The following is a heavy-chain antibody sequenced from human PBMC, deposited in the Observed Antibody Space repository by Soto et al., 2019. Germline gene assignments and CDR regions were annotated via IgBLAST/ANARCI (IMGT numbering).Heavy chain of an antibody. J-gene: IGHJ4*02. CDR2: IYYSGST. CDR1: GGSISSGDYY. Sequence: QVQLQESGPGLVKPSQTLSLTCTVSGGSISSGDYYWSWIRQPPGKGLEWIGYIYYSGSTYYNPSLNSRVTISVDTSKNQVALKLSSVTAADTAVYCCVGYSGYDGEIDYWGQGTLVTVSS. D-gene: IGHD5-12*01. V-gene: IGHV4-30-4*01. CDR3: VGYSGYDGEIDY.